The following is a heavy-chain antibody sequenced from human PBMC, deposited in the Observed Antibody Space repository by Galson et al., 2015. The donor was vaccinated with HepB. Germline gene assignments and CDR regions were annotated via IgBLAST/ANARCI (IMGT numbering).Heavy chain of an antibody. CDR1: DSTFRSYT. CDR2: ISTNGATI. Sequence: SLRLSCAASDSTFRSYTMNWVRQTPGKGLQWVSYISTNGATIHYADSVKGRFTIARDNAKNTMWLQMNSLRAGDTAVYYCATTKFGSGAYWTFDIWGQGTLVTVAS. J-gene: IGHJ3*02. D-gene: IGHD4/OR15-4a*01. CDR3: ATTKFGSGAYWTFDI. V-gene: IGHV3-48*04.